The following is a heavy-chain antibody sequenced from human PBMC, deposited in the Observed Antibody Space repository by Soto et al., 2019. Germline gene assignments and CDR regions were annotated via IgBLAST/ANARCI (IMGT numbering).Heavy chain of an antibody. D-gene: IGHD1-7*01. J-gene: IGHJ4*02. Sequence: SETLSLTCAVSGGSFTSNNWWTWVRRPPGQGLEWIGEIYRTGSTNYNPSLKSRVTISLDKSENQFSLKVTSLTAADTAVYYCASRDPGTSVDYWGQGTLVTVSS. CDR2: IYRTGST. V-gene: IGHV4-4*02. CDR1: GGSFTSNNW. CDR3: ASRDPGTSVDY.